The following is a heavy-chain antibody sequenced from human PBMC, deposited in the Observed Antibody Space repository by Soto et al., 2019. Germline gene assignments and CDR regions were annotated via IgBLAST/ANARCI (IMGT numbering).Heavy chain of an antibody. J-gene: IGHJ5*02. CDR1: GGSISSYY. Sequence: LSRTCTVSGGSISSYYWSWIRQPPGKGLEWIGYIYYSGSTNYNPSLKSRVTISVDTSKNQFSLKLSSVTAADTAVYYCARDPAYCSSTSCRNWFDPWGQGTLVTVSS. CDR2: IYYSGST. D-gene: IGHD2-2*01. V-gene: IGHV4-59*01. CDR3: ARDPAYCSSTSCRNWFDP.